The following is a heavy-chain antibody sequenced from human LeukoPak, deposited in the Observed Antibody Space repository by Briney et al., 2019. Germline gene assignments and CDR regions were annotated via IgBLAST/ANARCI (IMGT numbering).Heavy chain of an antibody. J-gene: IGHJ4*02. CDR2: ISSSGSTI. Sequence: PGGSLRLSCAASGFTFSDYYMSWVRQAPGKGLEWVSYISSSGSTIYYADSVKGRFTISRENAKNSLYLQMNSLRAEDTAVYYCARDRGYSGYENDYWGQGTLVTVSS. CDR1: GFTFSDYY. CDR3: ARDRGYSGYENDY. V-gene: IGHV3-11*04. D-gene: IGHD5-12*01.